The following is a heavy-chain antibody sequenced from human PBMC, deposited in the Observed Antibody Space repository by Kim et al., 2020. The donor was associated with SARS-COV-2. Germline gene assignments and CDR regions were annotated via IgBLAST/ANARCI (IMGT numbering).Heavy chain of an antibody. Sequence: GGSLRLSCAASGFTFSSYGMHWVRQAPGKGLEWVAVIWYDGSNKYYTDSVKGRFTISRDNSQNTLYLQMNSLRAEDTAVYYCSRGGGIAAAVYGMDVWGQGTTVTVSS. D-gene: IGHD6-13*01. CDR3: SRGGGIAAAVYGMDV. J-gene: IGHJ6*02. CDR2: IWYDGSNK. CDR1: GFTFSSYG. V-gene: IGHV3-33*01.